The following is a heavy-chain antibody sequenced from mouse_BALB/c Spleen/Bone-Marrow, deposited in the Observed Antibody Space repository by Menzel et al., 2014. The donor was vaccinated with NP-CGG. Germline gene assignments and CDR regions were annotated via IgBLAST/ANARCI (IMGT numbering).Heavy chain of an antibody. CDR3: ARDENVGIYWYFDV. CDR2: IRNKAKGYTT. J-gene: IGHJ1*01. V-gene: IGHV7-3*02. CDR1: GFTFTDYY. Sequence: DVMLVESGGGSVQPGGSLRLSCATSGFTFTDYYMSWVRQPPGKALEWLGFIRNKAKGYTTDYSASVKGRFTISRDNSQRILYLQMNTLRAGDSATYYCARDENVGIYWYFDVWGAGTTVIVSS.